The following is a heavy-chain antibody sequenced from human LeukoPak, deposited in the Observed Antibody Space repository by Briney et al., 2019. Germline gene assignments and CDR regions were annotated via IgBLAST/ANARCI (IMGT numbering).Heavy chain of an antibody. CDR3: ARGPSGCSGGGCYSDY. D-gene: IGHD2-15*01. V-gene: IGHV7-4-1*02. J-gene: IGHJ4*02. Sequence: ASVKVSCKASGYTFTYYGINWVRQAPGQGLEWMGWINTNTGNPTYAQGFTGRFVFSLDTSVSTAYLQISSLKAEDTAVYFCARGPSGCSGGGCYSDYWGQGTLVTVSS. CDR2: INTNTGNP. CDR1: GYTFTYYG.